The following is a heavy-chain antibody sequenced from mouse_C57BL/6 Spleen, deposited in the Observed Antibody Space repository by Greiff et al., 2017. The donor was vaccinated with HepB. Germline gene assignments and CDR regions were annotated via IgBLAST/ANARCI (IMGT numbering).Heavy chain of an antibody. Sequence: EVKVVESGGGLVKPGGSLKLSCAASGFTFSSYAMSWVRQTPEKRLEWVATISDGGSYTYYPDNVKGRFTISRDNAKNNLYLQMSHLKSEDTAMYYCARDKAYGSSYFDDWGTGTTVTVSS. CDR1: GFTFSSYA. D-gene: IGHD1-1*01. V-gene: IGHV5-4*01. CDR2: ISDGGSYT. CDR3: ARDKAYGSSYFDD. J-gene: IGHJ1*03.